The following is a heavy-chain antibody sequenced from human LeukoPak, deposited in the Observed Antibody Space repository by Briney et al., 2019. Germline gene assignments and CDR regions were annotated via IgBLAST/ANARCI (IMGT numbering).Heavy chain of an antibody. CDR3: ARAHDYGDYVAY. J-gene: IGHJ4*02. CDR1: GFTFSSYA. CDR2: ISYDGSNK. Sequence: PGGSLRLSCAASGFTFSSYAMHWVRQAPGKGLEWVAVISYDGSNKHYADSVKGRFTISRDNSKNTLYLQMNSLRAEDTAVYYCARAHDYGDYVAYWGQGTLVTVSS. D-gene: IGHD4-17*01. V-gene: IGHV3-30*04.